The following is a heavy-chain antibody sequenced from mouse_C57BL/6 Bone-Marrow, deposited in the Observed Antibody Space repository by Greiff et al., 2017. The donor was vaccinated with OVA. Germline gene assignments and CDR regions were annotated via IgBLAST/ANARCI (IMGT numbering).Heavy chain of an antibody. Sequence: DVQLQESGPVLVKPGASVKMSCKASGYTFTDYYMNWVKQSHGKSLEWIGVINPYNGGTSYNQKFKGKATLTVDKSSSTAYMELNSLTSEDSAVYYCARRVNWDWFAYWGQGTLVTVSA. V-gene: IGHV1-19*01. CDR2: INPYNGGT. CDR3: ARRVNWDWFAY. J-gene: IGHJ3*01. CDR1: GYTFTDYY. D-gene: IGHD4-1*02.